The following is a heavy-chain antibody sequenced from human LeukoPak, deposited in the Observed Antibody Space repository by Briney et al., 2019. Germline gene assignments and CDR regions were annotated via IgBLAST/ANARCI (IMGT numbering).Heavy chain of an antibody. D-gene: IGHD1-7*01. CDR1: GYTFSNYS. J-gene: IGHJ4*02. V-gene: IGHV1-18*01. CDR3: ARAGFYPLTGTTHIDY. Sequence: ASVRVSCRAAGYTFSNYSITCVRQAPGQGPQGMGWIIADNGNAKSAPNVQGRVTMTTDTSTSTAYLDLRSLTSDDTAVYYCARAGFYPLTGTTHIDYWGQRTPVTVSS. CDR2: IIADNGNA.